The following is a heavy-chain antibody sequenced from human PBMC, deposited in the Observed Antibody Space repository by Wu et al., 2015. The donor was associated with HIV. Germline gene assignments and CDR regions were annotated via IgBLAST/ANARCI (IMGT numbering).Heavy chain of an antibody. CDR3: ARVPGETPYSSGWAFDY. CDR2: IIPIFTST. CDR1: GGTFSNYY. D-gene: IGHD6-19*01. J-gene: IGHJ4*02. Sequence: QVQLVQSGAEVKRPGSSVKVSCKASGGTFSNYYLTWVRQAPGQGFEYMGRIIPIFTSTNYAQEFQDRVTITADESTSTAYMELSSLRSEDTAVYYCARVPGETPYSSGWAFDYVGPGNXGHRLL. V-gene: IGHV1-69*13.